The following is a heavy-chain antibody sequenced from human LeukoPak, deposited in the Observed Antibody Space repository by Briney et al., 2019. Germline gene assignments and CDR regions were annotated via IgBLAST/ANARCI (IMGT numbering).Heavy chain of an antibody. J-gene: IGHJ4*02. V-gene: IGHV1-69*04. Sequence: SVKVSCKASGGTFSSYAISWVRQAPGQGLEWMGRIIPILGIANYAQKFQGRVTITADKSTSTAYMELSSLRSEDTAVYYCAREMGDSRPYYWGQGTLVTVSS. CDR3: AREMGDSRPYY. CDR2: IIPILGIA. CDR1: GGTFSSYA. D-gene: IGHD5-24*01.